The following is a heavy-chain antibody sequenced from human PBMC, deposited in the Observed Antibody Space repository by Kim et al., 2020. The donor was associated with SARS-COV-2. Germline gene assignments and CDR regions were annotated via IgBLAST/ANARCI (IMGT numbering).Heavy chain of an antibody. V-gene: IGHV1-69*13. D-gene: IGHD6-6*01. CDR3: ARGVWRLGSSSSGVWEYYFDY. CDR2: IIPIFGTA. J-gene: IGHJ4*02. Sequence: SVKVSCKASGGTFSSYAISWVRQAPGQGLEWMGGIIPIFGTANYAQKFQGRVTITADESTSTAYMELSSLRSEDTAVYYCARGVWRLGSSSSGVWEYYFDYWGQGTLVTVSS. CDR1: GGTFSSYA.